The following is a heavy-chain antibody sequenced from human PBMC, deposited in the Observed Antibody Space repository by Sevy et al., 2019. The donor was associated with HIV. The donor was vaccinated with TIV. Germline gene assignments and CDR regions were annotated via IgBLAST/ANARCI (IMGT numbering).Heavy chain of an antibody. Sequence: GGSLRLSXAASGFTXSXYSMNWVRQAPGKGLEWVSSISGMSNYIYYADSVKGRFTISRDNAKNSLYLQMNSLRAEDTAVYYCARRAXXTYXXXXXXWGXXTMVTVSS. J-gene: IGHJ3*02. CDR3: ARRAXXTYXXXXXX. V-gene: IGHV3-21*01. CDR1: GFTXSXYS. CDR2: ISGMSNYI.